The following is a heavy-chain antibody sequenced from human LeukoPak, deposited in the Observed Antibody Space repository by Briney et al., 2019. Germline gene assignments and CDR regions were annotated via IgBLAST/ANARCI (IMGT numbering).Heavy chain of an antibody. CDR3: ARGAANSREYLYYMDA. V-gene: IGHV4-34*01. CDR1: GGSFNGFY. J-gene: IGHJ5*02. CDR2: INHSRST. Sequence: SETLSLTCAVYGGSFNGFYWSWVRQPPGKGLEWIGEINHSRSTNLSPSLSSRVTLSVDTSKNQFSLHVTTVTAADTAVYLCARGAANSREYLYYMDAWGQGTLVTVSS. D-gene: IGHD1-26*01.